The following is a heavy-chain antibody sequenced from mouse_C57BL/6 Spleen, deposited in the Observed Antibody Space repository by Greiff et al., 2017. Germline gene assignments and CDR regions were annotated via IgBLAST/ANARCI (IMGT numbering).Heavy chain of an antibody. CDR2: INYDGSST. J-gene: IGHJ1*03. CDR3: ARDHYYSNEEGYCDV. V-gene: IGHV5-16*01. Sequence: EVKVVESEGGLVQPGSSMKLSCTASGFTFSDYYMAWVRQVPEKGLEWVATINYDGSSTYYLDSLKSRFIISSDNAKNILYLQMSNLKSEDTATDYCARDHYYSNEEGYCDVWGTGTTVTVSS. CDR1: GFTFSDYY. D-gene: IGHD2-5*01.